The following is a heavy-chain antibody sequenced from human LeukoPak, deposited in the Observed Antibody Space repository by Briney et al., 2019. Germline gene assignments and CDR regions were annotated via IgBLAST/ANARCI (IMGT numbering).Heavy chain of an antibody. CDR3: ARARPFGYSSSWYSFDY. CDR1: GFTFSSYE. CDR2: ISSSVNTI. Sequence: GGSLRLSCAASGFTFSSYEMNWVRQAPGKGLEWVSYISSSVNTIYYADSVKGRFTISRDNAKNSLYLQMNSLRAEDTAVYYCARARPFGYSSSWYSFDYWGQGTLVTVSS. V-gene: IGHV3-48*03. D-gene: IGHD6-13*01. J-gene: IGHJ4*02.